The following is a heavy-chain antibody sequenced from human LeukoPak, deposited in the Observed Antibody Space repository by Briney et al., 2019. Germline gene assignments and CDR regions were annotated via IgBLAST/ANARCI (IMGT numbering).Heavy chain of an antibody. V-gene: IGHV4-39*07. Sequence: SETLSLTCTVSGGSISSSSYYWGWIRQPPGKGLEWIGSIYYSGSTYYNPSLKSRVTISVDTSKNQFYLKLSSVTAADTAVYYCARDNSCYGSGSQNWFDPWGQGTLVTVSS. CDR3: ARDNSCYGSGSQNWFDP. D-gene: IGHD3-10*01. J-gene: IGHJ5*02. CDR1: GGSISSSSYY. CDR2: IYYSGST.